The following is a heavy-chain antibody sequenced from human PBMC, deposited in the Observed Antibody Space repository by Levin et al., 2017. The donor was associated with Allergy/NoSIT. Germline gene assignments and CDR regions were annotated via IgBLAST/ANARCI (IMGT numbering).Heavy chain of an antibody. V-gene: IGHV1-69*01. CDR2: IAPTIGTP. D-gene: IGHD2-15*01. CDR3: ATLRYISGGYYFEY. J-gene: IGHJ4*02. Sequence: TWVRLAPGPGLDWVGGIAPTIGTPNYAQQFQGRVTITADESTSTTYMDLRGLRSEDTAVYYCATLRYISGGYYFEYWGQGTLVSVSS.